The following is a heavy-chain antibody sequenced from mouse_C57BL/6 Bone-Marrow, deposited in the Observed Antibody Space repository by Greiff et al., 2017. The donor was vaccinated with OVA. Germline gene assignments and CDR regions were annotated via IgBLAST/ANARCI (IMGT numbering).Heavy chain of an antibody. V-gene: IGHV5-12*01. J-gene: IGHJ4*01. CDR1: GFTFSDYY. CDR2: ISNGGGST. D-gene: IGHD1-1*01. Sequence: EVQGVESGGGLVQPGGSLKLSCAASGFTFSDYYMYWVRQTPEKRLEWVAYISNGGGSTYYPDTVKGRFTISRDNAKNTLYLQMSRRKSEDTAMYYCARHGTTVDYWGQGTSVTVSS. CDR3: ARHGTTVDY.